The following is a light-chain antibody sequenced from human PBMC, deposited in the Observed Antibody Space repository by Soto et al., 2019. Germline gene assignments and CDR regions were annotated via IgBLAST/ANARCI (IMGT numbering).Light chain of an antibody. CDR2: EVN. CDR1: SSDVGGYNY. Sequence: QSALTQPPSASGSPGQSVTISCTGTSSDVGGYNYVSWFQHHPGKAPKLMISEVNNRPSGVSTRFSGSKSGDTASLTISGLQAEDEADYYCSSYTSSGTLYVFGTGTKLTVL. J-gene: IGLJ1*01. CDR3: SSYTSSGTLYV. V-gene: IGLV2-14*01.